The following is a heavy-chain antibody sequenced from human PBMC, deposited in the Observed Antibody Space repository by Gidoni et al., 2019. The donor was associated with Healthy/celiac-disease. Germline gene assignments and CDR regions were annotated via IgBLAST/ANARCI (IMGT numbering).Heavy chain of an antibody. J-gene: IGHJ6*02. D-gene: IGHD2-2*01. CDR2: ISWNSASI. V-gene: IGHV3-9*01. CDR1: GFTFDDYA. Sequence: EVQLVESGGGLVQPGRSLRLSCAAFGFTFDDYAMHWGRQAPGMGLEWVSGISWNSASIGYAESVKGRFTISRDNAKNTLYLQMDILRVEDTAVYYCAKDGGAVVPAANYGMDVWGPGTTVTVSS. CDR3: AKDGGAVVPAANYGMDV.